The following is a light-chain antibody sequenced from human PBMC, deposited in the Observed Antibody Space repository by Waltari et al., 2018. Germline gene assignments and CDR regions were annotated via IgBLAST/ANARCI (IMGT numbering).Light chain of an antibody. CDR2: ENY. V-gene: IGLV2-23*01. CDR3: CSYVGGYSWV. CDR1: SNDVGSYNL. J-gene: IGLJ3*02. Sequence: QSVLTQPASVSGSPGQSITISCNGSSNDVGSYNLVSWYQQHPGKAPKLLIYENYEPPSVVTTPFSGTQAANTAPLTAFVLQAEDEAEYYCCSYVGGYSWVFGGGTKLTVL.